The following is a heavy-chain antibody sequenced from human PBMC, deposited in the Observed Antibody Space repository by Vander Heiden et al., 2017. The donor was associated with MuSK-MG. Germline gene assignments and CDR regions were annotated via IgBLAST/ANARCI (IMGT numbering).Heavy chain of an antibody. CDR1: GGSISSSRYY. CDR2: IDYSGSN. V-gene: IGHV4-39*01. CDR3: ARNSAPYTIGWDNGGNWFAP. Sequence: QLQLQESGPGLVKPSETLSLTCTVPGGSISSSRYYWGCIRLPPGKGLEWIGSIDYSGSNSSNPSIKRRVTRAVDTSKNQFALKRSSVTAAETAVYYCARNSAPYTIGWDNGGNWFAPWRQGTLVTVSS. J-gene: IGHJ5*02. D-gene: IGHD6-19*01.